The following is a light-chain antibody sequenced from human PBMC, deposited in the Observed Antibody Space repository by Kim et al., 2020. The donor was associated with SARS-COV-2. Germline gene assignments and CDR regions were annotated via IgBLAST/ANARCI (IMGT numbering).Light chain of an antibody. CDR3: QQFSYYPIT. CDR1: QVISSS. V-gene: IGKV1D-13*01. Sequence: GSVGDRDASTCRASQVISSSLAWFQQKPGKAPTLLISYASSLQGGVPSRFSGSGSGTDFTLTISSLQPEDFAAYYCQQFSYYPITFGQGTRLEIK. J-gene: IGKJ5*01. CDR2: YAS.